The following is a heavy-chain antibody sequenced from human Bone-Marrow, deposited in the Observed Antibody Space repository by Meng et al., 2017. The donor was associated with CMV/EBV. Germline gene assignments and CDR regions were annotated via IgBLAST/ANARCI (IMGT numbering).Heavy chain of an antibody. D-gene: IGHD2-2*01. CDR1: GFTFSWYW. V-gene: IGHV3-30*03. Sequence: GESLKISCAASGFTFSWYWMSWVRQAPGKGLEWVAVISYDGSNKYYADSVKGRFTISRDNSKNTLYLQMNSLRAEDTAVYYCARDLGCSSTSCYEGGYYYYYYGMDVWGQGTTVTVSS. CDR2: ISYDGSNK. J-gene: IGHJ6*02. CDR3: ARDLGCSSTSCYEGGYYYYYYGMDV.